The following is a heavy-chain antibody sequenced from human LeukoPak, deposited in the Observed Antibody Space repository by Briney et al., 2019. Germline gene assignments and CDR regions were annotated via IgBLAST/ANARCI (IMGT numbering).Heavy chain of an antibody. CDR1: GGTFSSYA. CDR2: IIPIFGTA. J-gene: IGHJ4*02. CDR3: ARDLGGNNPNYFDY. Sequence: SVKVSCKXSGGTFSSYAISWVRQAPGQGLEWMGRIIPIFGTANYAQKFQGRVTITTDESTSTAYMELSSLRSEDTAVYYCARDLGGNNPNYFDYWGQGTLVTVSS. D-gene: IGHD1-14*01. V-gene: IGHV1-69*05.